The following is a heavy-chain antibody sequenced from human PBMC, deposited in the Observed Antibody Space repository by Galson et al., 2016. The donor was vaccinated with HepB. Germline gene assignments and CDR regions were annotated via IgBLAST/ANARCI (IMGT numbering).Heavy chain of an antibody. Sequence: PLRLSCAASGFPFHHYAMHWVRQAPGKGLEWVSLISGDGSTTLYADSVQGRFTISRDNSKNSLFLEMNSLKVEDTDLYYCVKDDECPFCYFDYWGQGTLVTVSS. J-gene: IGHJ4*02. V-gene: IGHV3-43*02. CDR2: ISGDGSTT. D-gene: IGHD3-3*02. CDR3: VKDDECPFCYFDY. CDR1: GFPFHHYA.